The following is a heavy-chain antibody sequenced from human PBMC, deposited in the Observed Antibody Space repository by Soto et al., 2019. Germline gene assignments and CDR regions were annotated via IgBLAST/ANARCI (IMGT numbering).Heavy chain of an antibody. J-gene: IGHJ4*02. Sequence: ASVKVSCKASGYTFTSCYMHWVRQAPGQGLEWMGIINPSGGSTSYAQKFQGRVTMTRDTSTSTVYMELSSLRSEDTAVYYCARVVRSISYDIRFDYWGQGTLVTVSS. D-gene: IGHD3-9*01. CDR2: INPSGGST. CDR3: ARVVRSISYDIRFDY. CDR1: GYTFTSCY. V-gene: IGHV1-46*01.